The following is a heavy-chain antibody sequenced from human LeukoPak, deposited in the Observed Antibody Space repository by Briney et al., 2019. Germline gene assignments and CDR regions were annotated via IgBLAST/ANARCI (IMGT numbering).Heavy chain of an antibody. CDR1: GGSFSGYY. J-gene: IGHJ6*03. Sequence: SETLSLTCAVYGGSFSGYYWSWIRQPPGKGLEWIGSIYHSGSTYYNPSLKSRVTISVDTSKNQFSLKLSSVTAADTAVYYCARVGGDFWSGYVNYYYYYMDVWGKGTTVTVSS. V-gene: IGHV4-34*01. D-gene: IGHD3-3*01. CDR3: ARVGGDFWSGYVNYYYYYMDV. CDR2: IYHSGST.